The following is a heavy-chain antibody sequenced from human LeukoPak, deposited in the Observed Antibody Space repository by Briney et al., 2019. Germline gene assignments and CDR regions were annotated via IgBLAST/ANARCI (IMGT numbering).Heavy chain of an antibody. Sequence: GASVKVSCKASGYTFTSYGISWVRQAPGQGLEWMGWISGYDGNTDYAQKFQGRLTMTTDTSTSTAYMELRSLRPDDTAVYYCARVKGLWFGELLSNDAFDIWGQGTMVTVSS. D-gene: IGHD3-10*01. CDR2: ISGYDGNT. CDR1: GYTFTSYG. V-gene: IGHV1-18*01. J-gene: IGHJ3*02. CDR3: ARVKGLWFGELLSNDAFDI.